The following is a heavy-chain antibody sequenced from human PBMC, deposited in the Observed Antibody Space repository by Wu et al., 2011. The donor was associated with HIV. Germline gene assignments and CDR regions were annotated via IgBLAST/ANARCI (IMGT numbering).Heavy chain of an antibody. D-gene: IGHD3-10*01. V-gene: IGHV1-69*12. J-gene: IGHJ3*02. CDR2: IIPIFDTT. CDR3: ARGYGSGKEYDGFDI. Sequence: QVQLVQSGAEVKKPGSSVKVSCKTSGGTFRNYAISWVRQAPGQGPEWMGGIIPIFDTTNYAQKFQGRVTITADESTSTAYMELSSLRSDDTAVYYCARGYGSGKEYDGFDIWGQGTMVTVSS. CDR1: GGTFRNYA.